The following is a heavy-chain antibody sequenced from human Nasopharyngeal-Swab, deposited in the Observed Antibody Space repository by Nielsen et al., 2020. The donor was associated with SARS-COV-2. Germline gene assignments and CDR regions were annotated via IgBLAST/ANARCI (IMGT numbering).Heavy chain of an antibody. J-gene: IGHJ4*02. D-gene: IGHD6-13*01. Sequence: GRPLRPPCAASGSTFSSYAMHGVRQAPGKGLEWVAVISFVGSNNYYADSVKGRFTISRDNSKNALYLQMNSLRAEDTAVYYWAREPNPGIAAAGTHDYWGQGTLVTVSS. CDR1: GSTFSSYA. CDR2: ISFVGSNN. CDR3: AREPNPGIAAAGTHDY. V-gene: IGHV3-30-3*01.